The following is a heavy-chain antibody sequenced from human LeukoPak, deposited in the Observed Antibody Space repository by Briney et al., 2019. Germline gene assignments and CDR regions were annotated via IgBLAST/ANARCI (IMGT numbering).Heavy chain of an antibody. D-gene: IGHD3-16*01. CDR3: ARDHNWGFDY. Sequence: GGSLRLSCAASGFTFSDYSMNWVRQAPGKGLEWVSYITDSGGANYYADSVMGRFTISRDNAKNSLYLQVSSLRDEDTGIYYCARDHNWGFDYWGQGTLVTVSS. CDR2: ITDSGGAN. CDR1: GFTFSDYS. J-gene: IGHJ4*02. V-gene: IGHV3-48*02.